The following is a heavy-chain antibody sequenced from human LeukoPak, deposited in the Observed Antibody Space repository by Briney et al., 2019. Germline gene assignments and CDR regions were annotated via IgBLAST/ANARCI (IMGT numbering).Heavy chain of an antibody. V-gene: IGHV3-30*02. CDR1: GFTFSTYG. CDR2: IRYDGSNK. Sequence: GGSLRLSCAASGFTFSTYGMHWVRQAPGKGLEWVAFIRYDGSNKYYADSVKGRFTISRDNSKNSLYLQMNSLRAEDTAVYYCARGSGSSGYSDYWGQGTLVTVSS. J-gene: IGHJ4*02. D-gene: IGHD3-22*01. CDR3: ARGSGSSGYSDY.